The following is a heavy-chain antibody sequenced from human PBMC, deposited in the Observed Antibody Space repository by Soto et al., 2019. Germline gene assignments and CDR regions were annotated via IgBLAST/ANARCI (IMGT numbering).Heavy chain of an antibody. Sequence: ASVKVSCKASGYTFTSYGISWVRQAPGQGLEWMGWISAYNGNTNYAQKFQGRVTMTRDTSTSTVYMELSSLRSEDTAVYYCARDCVWIPDIVVVPAAGYGMDVWGQGTTVTVSS. J-gene: IGHJ6*02. CDR3: ARDCVWIPDIVVVPAAGYGMDV. CDR2: ISAYNGNT. CDR1: GYTFTSYG. V-gene: IGHV1-18*01. D-gene: IGHD2-2*01.